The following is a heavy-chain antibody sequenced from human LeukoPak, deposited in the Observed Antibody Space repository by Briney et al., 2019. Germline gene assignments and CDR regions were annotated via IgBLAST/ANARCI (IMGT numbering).Heavy chain of an antibody. J-gene: IGHJ4*02. CDR1: GLTFSSYS. CDR2: ISSSSSYI. CDR3: AGLVATIAFDY. V-gene: IGHV3-21*01. Sequence: SGGSLELSGPASGLTFSSYSLNWVGRAPGKGLEWVSSISSSSSYIYYADSVKGRFTISRDNAKNSLYLQMNSLRAEDTAVYYCAGLVATIAFDYWGQGTLVTVSS. D-gene: IGHD5-12*01.